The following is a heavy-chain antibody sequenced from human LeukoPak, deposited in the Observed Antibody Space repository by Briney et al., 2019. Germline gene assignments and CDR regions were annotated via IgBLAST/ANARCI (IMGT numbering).Heavy chain of an antibody. CDR2: INHSGST. J-gene: IGHJ4*02. D-gene: IGHD5-18*01. CDR1: GGSLSGYY. Sequence: SETLSLTCAVYGGSLSGYYWSWIRQPPGKGLEWIGEINHSGSTNYNPSLKSRVTISVDTSKDQFSLKLSSVTAADTAVYYCARRPRYSYGSFDYWGQGTLVTVSS. V-gene: IGHV4-34*01. CDR3: ARRPRYSYGSFDY.